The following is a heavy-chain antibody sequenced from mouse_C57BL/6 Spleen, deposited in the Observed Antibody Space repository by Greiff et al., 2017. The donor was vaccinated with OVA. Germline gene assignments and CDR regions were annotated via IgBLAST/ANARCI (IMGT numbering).Heavy chain of an antibody. CDR3: ARDIFVDYGSSYDY. CDR1: GYTFTSYW. Sequence: VQLQQSGTELVKPGASVKLSCKASGYTFTSYWMHWVKQRPGQGLEWIGNINPSNGGTNCNEKFKSKATLTVDKSSSTAYMQLSSLTSEDSAVYYCARDIFVDYGSSYDYWGQGTTLTVST. V-gene: IGHV1-53*01. J-gene: IGHJ2*01. D-gene: IGHD1-1*01. CDR2: INPSNGGT.